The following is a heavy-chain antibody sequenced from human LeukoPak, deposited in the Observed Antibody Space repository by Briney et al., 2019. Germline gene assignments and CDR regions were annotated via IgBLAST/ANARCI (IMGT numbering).Heavy chain of an antibody. J-gene: IGHJ3*02. V-gene: IGHV3-23*01. CDR2: ISGSGGST. CDR1: GFTFSSYA. D-gene: IGHD3-22*01. Sequence: PGGSLRLSCAASGFTFSSYAMSWVRQAPGKGLEWVSAISGSGGSTYYADSVKGRFTISRDNSKNTLYLQMNSLRAEDTAVYYCAKDDYYDSSGLTGDDAFDIWGQGTMVTVSS. CDR3: AKDDYYDSSGLTGDDAFDI.